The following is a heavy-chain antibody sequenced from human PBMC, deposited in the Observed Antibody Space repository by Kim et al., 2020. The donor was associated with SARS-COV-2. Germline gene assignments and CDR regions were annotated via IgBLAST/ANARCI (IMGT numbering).Heavy chain of an antibody. D-gene: IGHD1-26*01. J-gene: IGHJ5*02. Sequence: GGSLRLSCAASGFTFSDSAMSWVRQAPGKGLQWVSSITNSGDSTFYADSVKGRFTISRDNSKNTLYLQINSLSAEDTAIFYCAKHGPGGWLGPWGQGTLVTVSS. V-gene: IGHV3-23*01. CDR3: AKHGPGGWLGP. CDR1: GFTFSDSA. CDR2: ITNSGDST.